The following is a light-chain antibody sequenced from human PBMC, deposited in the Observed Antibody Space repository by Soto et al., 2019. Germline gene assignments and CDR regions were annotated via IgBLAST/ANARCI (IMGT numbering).Light chain of an antibody. J-gene: IGLJ1*01. CDR3: SSYAGSSNV. CDR1: SSDDGGYNY. Sequence: QSVLTQPPSASGSPGQSVAIACTGTSSDDGGYNYVYWYQQHPGKAPKRMIYEVNKRPSGVPDRFSGSKSGNTASLTVSGLQAEDEAESYCSSYAGSSNVFGTGTTLTVL. CDR2: EVN. V-gene: IGLV2-8*01.